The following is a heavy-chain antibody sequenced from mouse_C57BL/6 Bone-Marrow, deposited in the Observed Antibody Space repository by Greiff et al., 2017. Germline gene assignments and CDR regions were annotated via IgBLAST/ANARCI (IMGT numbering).Heavy chain of an antibody. J-gene: IGHJ1*03. CDR3: AYYYGSSHWYFDV. V-gene: IGHV1-82*01. CDR1: GYAFSSSW. CDR2: IYPGDGDT. Sequence: QVQLQQSGPELVKPGASVKISCKASGYAFSSSWMNWVKQRPGKGLEWIGRIYPGDGDTNYNGKFKGKATLTADKSSSTTYMQLSSLTSEDSAVYFCAYYYGSSHWYFDVWGTGTTVTVSS. D-gene: IGHD1-1*01.